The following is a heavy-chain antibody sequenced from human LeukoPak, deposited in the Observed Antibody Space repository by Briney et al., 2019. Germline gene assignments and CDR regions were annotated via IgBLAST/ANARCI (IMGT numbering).Heavy chain of an antibody. CDR3: AKDTRRVVPAAISWFDP. J-gene: IGHJ5*02. Sequence: GGSLRLSCAASGFTFDDYAMHWVSQAPGKGLEWVSGISWNSGSIGYADSVKGRFTISRDNAKNSLYLQMNSLRAEDTALYYCAKDTRRVVPAAISWFDPWGQGTLVTVSS. CDR2: ISWNSGSI. CDR1: GFTFDDYA. D-gene: IGHD2-2*01. V-gene: IGHV3-9*01.